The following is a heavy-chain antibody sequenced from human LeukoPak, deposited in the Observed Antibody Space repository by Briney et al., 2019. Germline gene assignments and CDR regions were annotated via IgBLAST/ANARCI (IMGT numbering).Heavy chain of an antibody. CDR2: IYHSGST. CDR3: ARRIAAAGTKVGWFDP. D-gene: IGHD6-13*01. Sequence: PSETLSLTCTVSGYSISSGYYWGWIRQPPGQGLEWIGSIYHSGSTYYNPSLKSRVTISVDTSKNQFSLKLSSVTAADTAVYYCARRIAAAGTKVGWFDPWGQGTLVTVSS. CDR1: GYSISSGYY. V-gene: IGHV4-38-2*02. J-gene: IGHJ5*02.